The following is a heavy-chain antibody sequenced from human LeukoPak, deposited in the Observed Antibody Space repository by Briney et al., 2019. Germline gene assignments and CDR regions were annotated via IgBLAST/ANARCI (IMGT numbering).Heavy chain of an antibody. V-gene: IGHV4-4*09. Sequence: SETLSLACTVSGVSISSFYWTWIRQPPGQGLEWVAYIHSSGYTNYNPSLKSRVTISVDTSKNQFSLKATSVPAADTAVYYCAKRQGPNSGSYDYFDPWGQGTLVTVS. CDR2: IHSSGYT. D-gene: IGHD1-26*01. J-gene: IGHJ5*02. CDR1: GVSISSFY. CDR3: AKRQGPNSGSYDYFDP.